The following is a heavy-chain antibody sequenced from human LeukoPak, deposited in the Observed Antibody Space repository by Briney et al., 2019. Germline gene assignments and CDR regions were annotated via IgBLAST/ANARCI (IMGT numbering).Heavy chain of an antibody. V-gene: IGHV1-18*01. Sequence: GASVKVSCKASGYTFTSYGISWVRQAPGQGLELMGWISAYNSNTNYAQKLQGRVTMNTDTYTSKAYMELRRLRSDDTAVYYCARDGRYCSSTSCYEDYYYYGMDVWGQGTTVTVSS. CDR3: ARDGRYCSSTSCYEDYYYYGMDV. J-gene: IGHJ6*02. CDR1: GYTFTSYG. CDR2: ISAYNSNT. D-gene: IGHD2-2*01.